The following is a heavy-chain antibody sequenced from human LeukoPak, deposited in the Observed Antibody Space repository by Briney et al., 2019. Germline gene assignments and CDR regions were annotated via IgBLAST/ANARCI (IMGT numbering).Heavy chain of an antibody. Sequence: GEALKISCKGSGYSFTSYWISWVGQMPGKGLEWMGIINPGYSDIRYSPSFQGQGTISADKSISTAYQQLSSLKASDTAIYYCARHDKGYSGYVALDYWGQGTLVTVSS. CDR2: INPGYSDI. D-gene: IGHD5-12*01. CDR3: ARHDKGYSGYVALDY. CDR1: GYSFTSYW. J-gene: IGHJ4*02. V-gene: IGHV5-51*01.